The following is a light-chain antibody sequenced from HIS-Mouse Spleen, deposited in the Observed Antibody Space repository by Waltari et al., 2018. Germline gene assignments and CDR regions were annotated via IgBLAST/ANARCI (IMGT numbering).Light chain of an antibody. J-gene: IGLJ3*02. CDR3: CSYAGSSTLV. CDR1: SSDRWSYNI. Sequence: QSALTQPAAVSGSPGPSITISCTGTSSDRWSYNIVSWYQQHPGKAPKLMIYEGSKRPSGVSNRFSGSKSGNTASLTISGLQAEDEADYYCCSYAGSSTLVFGGGTKLTVL. V-gene: IGLV2-23*01. CDR2: EGS.